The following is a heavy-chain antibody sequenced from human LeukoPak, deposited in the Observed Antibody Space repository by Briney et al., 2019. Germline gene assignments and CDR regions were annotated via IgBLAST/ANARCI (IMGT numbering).Heavy chain of an antibody. CDR1: GFTLSNYG. V-gene: IGHV3-23*01. J-gene: IGHJ4*02. D-gene: IGHD3-22*01. CDR2: IGGSGGGT. CDR3: AKRGVVIRVILVGFHKEAYYFDS. Sequence: GGSLRLSCAVSGFTLSNYGMSWVRQAPGKGLEWVAGIGGSGGGTNYADSVKGRFTISRDNPKNTLYLQMNSPRAEDTAVYFCAKRGVVIRVILVGFHKEAYYFDSWGQGALVTVSS.